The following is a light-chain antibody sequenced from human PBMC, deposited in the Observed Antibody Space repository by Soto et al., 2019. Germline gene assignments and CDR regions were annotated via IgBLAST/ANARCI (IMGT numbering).Light chain of an antibody. CDR3: QQYNALWYT. J-gene: IGKJ2*01. Sequence: EVVMTQSPATLSVSPGERATLSCRASQRLSSNLAWYQQKPGQAPRLLIYGVSTRATGVPASFSGSGSGTEFTLTISSLQPDDAATYYCQQYNALWYTFGQGTKVDI. V-gene: IGKV3-15*01. CDR1: QRLSSN. CDR2: GVS.